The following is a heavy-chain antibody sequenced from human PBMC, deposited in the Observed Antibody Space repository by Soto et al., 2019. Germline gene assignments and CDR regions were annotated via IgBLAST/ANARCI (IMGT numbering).Heavy chain of an antibody. CDR3: TRLYYYDSSGYTFDY. V-gene: IGHV3-73*01. Sequence: PGGALRLSCASSGFTFGGSAMHSVRQASGKGLEWVGRIRSKANSYATAHAASVKGRLTISGEDPQNTAYLQMNSLKAGDTAVYYCTRLYYYDSSGYTFDYWGQGTLVTVS. CDR1: GFTFGGSA. D-gene: IGHD3-22*01. J-gene: IGHJ4*02. CDR2: IRSKANSYAT.